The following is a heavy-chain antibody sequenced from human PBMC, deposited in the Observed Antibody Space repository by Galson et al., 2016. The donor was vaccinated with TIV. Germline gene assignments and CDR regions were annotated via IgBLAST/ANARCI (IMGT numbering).Heavy chain of an antibody. V-gene: IGHV1-2*02. D-gene: IGHD1-26*01. CDR2: INPNNGVT. Sequence: SVKVSCKASGHTFSDYYIHWVRQAPGQGLEWMGWINPNNGVTIYAQIFQGRVTMTRDRSISTAYMELSRLRSDDTVVYYCARLLEWELHPFDYWGQGTLVTVSS. J-gene: IGHJ4*02. CDR3: ARLLEWELHPFDY. CDR1: GHTFSDYY.